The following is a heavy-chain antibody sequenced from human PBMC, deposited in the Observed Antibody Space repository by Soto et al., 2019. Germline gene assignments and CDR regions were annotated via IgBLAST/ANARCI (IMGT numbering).Heavy chain of an antibody. CDR3: ARESYDSGGYSYDSFDI. CDR2: ISHDGTNK. Sequence: GGSLRLSCAASGFTFSTFAMHWVRQAPGKGLEWVAVISHDGTNKYYADSVKGRFTISRDNSKNTLYLQMNSLRAEDTAIYYCARESYDSGGYSYDSFDIWGPGTMVTVSS. CDR1: GFTFSTFA. J-gene: IGHJ3*02. D-gene: IGHD3-22*01. V-gene: IGHV3-30-3*01.